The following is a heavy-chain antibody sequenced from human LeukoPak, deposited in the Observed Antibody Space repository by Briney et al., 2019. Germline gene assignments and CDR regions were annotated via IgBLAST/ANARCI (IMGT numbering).Heavy chain of an antibody. V-gene: IGHV4-4*07. CDR1: GGSISSYY. D-gene: IGHD3-22*01. CDR2: IYSSGST. Sequence: PSETLSLTCTVSGGSISSYYWSWIRQPAGKGLEWIGRIYSSGSTKYNPSLKSRVTMSVDTSKNQFSLKLSSVTAADTAVYYCARGDYYENSGYYYGPNLHWYFDLWGRGTLVAVSS. J-gene: IGHJ2*01. CDR3: ARGDYYENSGYYYGPNLHWYFDL.